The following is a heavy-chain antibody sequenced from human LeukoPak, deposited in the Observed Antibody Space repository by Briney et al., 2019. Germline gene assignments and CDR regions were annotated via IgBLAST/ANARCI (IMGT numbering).Heavy chain of an antibody. CDR2: ISAYNGNA. CDR1: GYTFTSYG. J-gene: IGHJ6*02. D-gene: IGHD3-10*01. Sequence: ASVKVSCKASGYTFTSYGISWVRQAPGQGLEWMGWISAYNGNANYAQELQGRVTMTTDTSTSTAYMELRSLRSDDTAVYYCARGSALWFGELYPHYYGMDVWGQGTTVTVSS. CDR3: ARGSALWFGELYPHYYGMDV. V-gene: IGHV1-18*01.